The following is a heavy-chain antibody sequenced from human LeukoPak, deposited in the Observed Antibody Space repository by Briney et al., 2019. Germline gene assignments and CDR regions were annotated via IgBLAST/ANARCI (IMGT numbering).Heavy chain of an antibody. CDR2: IYHSGST. CDR1: GGSISSGGYS. D-gene: IGHD4-17*01. V-gene: IGHV4-30-2*01. Sequence: SETLSLTCAVSGGSISSGGYSWSWIRQPPGKGLEWIGYIYHSGSTYYNPSLKSRVTISVDRSKNQFSLKLSSVTAADTAVYYCARTATTSVYFDYWGQGTLVTVSS. J-gene: IGHJ4*02. CDR3: ARTATTSVYFDY.